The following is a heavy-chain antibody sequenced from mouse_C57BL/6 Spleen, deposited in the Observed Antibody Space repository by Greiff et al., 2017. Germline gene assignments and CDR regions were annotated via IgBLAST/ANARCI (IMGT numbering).Heavy chain of an antibody. J-gene: IGHJ4*01. CDR2: IDPSDSYT. V-gene: IGHV1-59*01. CDR3: ARGNYYGSSYSYYYAMDY. CDR1: GYTFTSYW. Sequence: QVQLKQPGAELVRPGTSVKLSCKASGYTFTSYWMHWVKQRPGQGLEWIGVIDPSDSYTNYNQKFKGKATLTVDTSSSTAYMQLSSLTSEDSAVYYCARGNYYGSSYSYYYAMDYWGQGTSVTVSS. D-gene: IGHD1-1*01.